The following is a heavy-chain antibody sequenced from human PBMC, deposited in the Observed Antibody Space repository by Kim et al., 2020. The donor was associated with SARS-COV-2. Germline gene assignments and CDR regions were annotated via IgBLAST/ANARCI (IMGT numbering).Heavy chain of an antibody. J-gene: IGHJ4*02. D-gene: IGHD6-19*01. V-gene: IGHV3-23*01. Sequence: GGSLRLSCAASGFTFSSYAMSWVRQAPGKGLEWVSAISGSGGSTYYADSVKGRFTISRDNSKNTLYLQMNSLRAEDTAVYYCAKDNNPGIAVAYDYWGQGTLVTVSS. CDR1: GFTFSSYA. CDR3: AKDNNPGIAVAYDY. CDR2: ISGSGGST.